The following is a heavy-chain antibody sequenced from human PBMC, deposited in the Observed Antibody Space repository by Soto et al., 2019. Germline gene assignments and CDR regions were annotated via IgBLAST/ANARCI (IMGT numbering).Heavy chain of an antibody. CDR2: IYWDDDK. V-gene: IGHV2-5*02. CDR1: GFSLSTSGVG. CDR3: AHSMVRGVIGAFDI. Sequence: QITLKESGPTLVKPTQTLTLTCTFSGFSLSTSGVGVGWIRQPPGKALEWLALIYWDDDKRYSPSLKSRLTTXKXTXXNQVVLTMTNMDPVDTATYYCAHSMVRGVIGAFDIWGQGTMVTVSS. D-gene: IGHD3-10*01. J-gene: IGHJ3*02.